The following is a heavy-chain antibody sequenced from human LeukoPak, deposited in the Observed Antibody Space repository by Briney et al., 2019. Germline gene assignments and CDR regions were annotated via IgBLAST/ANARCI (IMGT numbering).Heavy chain of an antibody. J-gene: IGHJ5*02. D-gene: IGHD3-9*01. Sequence: GASVKVSCKVSGYTLTELSMHWVRQAPGKGLEWMGGFDPEDGETIYAQKFQGRVTMTEDTSTDTAYMELSSLRSEDTAVYYCATGPGDILTDDRWFDPWGQGTLVTVSS. CDR2: FDPEDGET. V-gene: IGHV1-24*01. CDR3: ATGPGDILTDDRWFDP. CDR1: GYTLTELS.